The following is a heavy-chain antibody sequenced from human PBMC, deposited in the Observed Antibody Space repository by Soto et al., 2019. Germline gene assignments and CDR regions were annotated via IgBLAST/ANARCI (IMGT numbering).Heavy chain of an antibody. J-gene: IGHJ4*02. Sequence: EVHLLESGGASVQPGGSLRLSCAASGFPFGDYAMTWVRQAPGKGLEWVSDISDGDGATHYADSVKGRFTISRDNSKNTLFLQMNSLRAEDAAVYFCAKGRTYFAFWGRGTLVTVSS. CDR3: AKGRTYFAF. D-gene: IGHD2-21*01. CDR2: ISDGDGAT. V-gene: IGHV3-23*01. CDR1: GFPFGDYA.